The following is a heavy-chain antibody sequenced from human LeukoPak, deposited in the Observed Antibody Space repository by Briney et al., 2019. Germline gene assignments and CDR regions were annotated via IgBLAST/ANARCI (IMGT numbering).Heavy chain of an antibody. V-gene: IGHV3-74*01. CDR1: GFTFSTYW. J-gene: IGHJ4*02. Sequence: PGGSLRLSCAASGFTFSTYWMHWVRQAPGKGLVWVSRIKSDGSSTNYADSVKGRFTISRDNAKNTLNLQMNSLRVEDTAVYYCVRGHGDYYFDYWGQGTLVTVSS. CDR3: VRGHGDYYFDY. D-gene: IGHD4-17*01. CDR2: IKSDGSST.